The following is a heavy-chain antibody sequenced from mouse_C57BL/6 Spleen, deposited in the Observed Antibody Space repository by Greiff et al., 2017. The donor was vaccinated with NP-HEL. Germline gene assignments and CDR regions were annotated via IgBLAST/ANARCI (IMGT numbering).Heavy chain of an antibody. CDR1: GYTFTSYW. J-gene: IGHJ2*01. V-gene: IGHV1-55*01. Sequence: QVQLQQPGAELVKPGASVKMSCKASGYTFTSYWITWVKQRPGQGLEWIGDIYPGSGSTNYNEKFKSKATLTVDTSSSTAYMQLSLLTSEDSAVYYCARSPLNWECFDYWGQGTTLTVSS. CDR2: IYPGSGST. CDR3: ARSPLNWECFDY. D-gene: IGHD4-1*01.